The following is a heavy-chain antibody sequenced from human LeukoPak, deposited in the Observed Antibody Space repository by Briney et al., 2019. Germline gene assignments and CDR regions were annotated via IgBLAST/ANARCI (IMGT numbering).Heavy chain of an antibody. D-gene: IGHD3-3*01. J-gene: IGHJ3*02. CDR3: AADLGITIFGVVSAFDI. CDR2: INPNSGGT. CDR1: GYAFTGYY. Sequence: ASVKVSCKASGYAFTGYYMHWVRQAPGQGLEWMGWINPNSGGTNYAQKFQGRVTMTRDTSISTAYMELSRLRSDDTAVYYCAADLGITIFGVVSAFDIWGQGTMVTVSS. V-gene: IGHV1-2*02.